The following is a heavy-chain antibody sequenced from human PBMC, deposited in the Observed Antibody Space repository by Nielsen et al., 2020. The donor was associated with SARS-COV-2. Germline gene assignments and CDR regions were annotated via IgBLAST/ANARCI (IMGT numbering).Heavy chain of an antibody. V-gene: IGHV3-48*01. J-gene: IGHJ4*02. CDR2: ISSSSSTI. CDR3: AKCGTYYYGSGSSPDY. CDR1: GFTFSSYS. Sequence: GESLKISCAASGFTFSSYSMNWVRQAPGKGLEWVSYISSSSSTIYYADSVKGRFTISRDNAKNSLYLQMNSLRAEDTAVYYCAKCGTYYYGSGSSPDYWGQGTLVTVSS. D-gene: IGHD3-10*01.